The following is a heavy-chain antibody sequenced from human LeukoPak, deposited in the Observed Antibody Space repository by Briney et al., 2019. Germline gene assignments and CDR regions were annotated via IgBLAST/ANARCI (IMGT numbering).Heavy chain of an antibody. V-gene: IGHV1-2*02. CDR1: GYTFTSYD. CDR3: AGDPLRITMIVVVTANWFDP. D-gene: IGHD3-22*01. CDR2: INPNSGGT. Sequence: ASVKVSCKASGYTFTSYDINWVRQAPGQGLEWMGWINPNSGGTNYAQKFQGRVTMTRDTSISTAYMELSRLRSDDTAVYYCAGDPLRITMIVVVTANWFDPWGQGTLVTVSS. J-gene: IGHJ5*02.